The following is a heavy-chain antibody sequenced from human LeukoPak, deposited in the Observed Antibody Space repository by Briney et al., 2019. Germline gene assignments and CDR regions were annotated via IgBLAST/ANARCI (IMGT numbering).Heavy chain of an antibody. CDR1: GYSFTTYW. J-gene: IGHJ3*02. V-gene: IGHV5-51*01. Sequence: GESLKISCEVYGYSFTTYWLGWVRQMPGKGLEWMGAFNPGDSDIRYSPSFQGQVTISADKSISTAYLQWSSLKASDTAMYYCARHVSSSRVAFDIWGQGTMVTVSS. CDR3: ARHVSSSRVAFDI. CDR2: FNPGDSDI. D-gene: IGHD2-2*01.